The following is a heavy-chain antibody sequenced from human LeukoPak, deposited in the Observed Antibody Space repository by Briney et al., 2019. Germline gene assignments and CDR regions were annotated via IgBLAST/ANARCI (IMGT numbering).Heavy chain of an antibody. CDR1: GGSVSSGSYY. V-gene: IGHV4-61*01. D-gene: IGHD3-9*01. CDR2: IYYSGST. Sequence: SETLSLTCTVSGGSVSSGSYYWSWIRQPPGKGLEWIGYIYYSGSTNYNPSLKSRVTISVDTSKNQFSLKLSSVTAADTAVYYCAGWHDWEIDYWGQGTLVTVSS. CDR3: AGWHDWEIDY. J-gene: IGHJ4*02.